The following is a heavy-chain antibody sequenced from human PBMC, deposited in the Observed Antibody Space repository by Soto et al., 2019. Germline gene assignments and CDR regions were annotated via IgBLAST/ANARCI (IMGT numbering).Heavy chain of an antibody. CDR1: GGSISNYY. CDR3: ERQGAIDAYYYVWDV. V-gene: IGHV4-59*08. D-gene: IGHD2-21*01. Sequence: QVQLHESGPGLVKPSETLSLTCTVSGGSISNYYWSWVRQPPGKRLEWIGFISYTGSTNYNPSLKIRVTISVHTSERRFSLKLISVTATDTAIYYCERQGAIDAYYYVWDVRGKGTTVTVS. CDR2: ISYTGST. J-gene: IGHJ6*04.